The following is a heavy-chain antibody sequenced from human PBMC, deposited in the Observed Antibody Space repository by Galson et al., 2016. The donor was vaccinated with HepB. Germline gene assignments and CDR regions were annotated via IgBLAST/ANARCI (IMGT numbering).Heavy chain of an antibody. Sequence: QSGAEVKKPGESLKISCKASGYKFASYWIAWVRQMPGKGLEWMGIIYPGDSDTKYSPSFQGQVTISVDTSISTAYLQWRSLRASDTAVYYCARGCSSTSCYYQFGAWGPRQPNDAFDIWGQGTMVTVSS. V-gene: IGHV5-51*01. D-gene: IGHD2-2*01. J-gene: IGHJ3*02. CDR1: GYKFASYW. CDR2: IYPGDSDT. CDR3: ARGCSSTSCYYQFGAWGPRQPNDAFDI.